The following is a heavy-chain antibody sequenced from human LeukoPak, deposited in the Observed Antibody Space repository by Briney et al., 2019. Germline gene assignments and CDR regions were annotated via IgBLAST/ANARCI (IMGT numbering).Heavy chain of an antibody. D-gene: IGHD3-22*01. CDR1: GFTFSSYS. CDR2: ISISGTTI. CDR3: VRVESYDKNDYYRPFDC. V-gene: IGHV3-48*01. J-gene: IGHJ4*02. Sequence: GGSLRLSCEASGFTFSSYSMNWVRQAPGKGLEWISFISISGTTISYAESVKGRFTISRDNAKNLLYLQMSSLGAEDTAGYYCVRVESYDKNDYYRPFDCWGQGTLVTVPS.